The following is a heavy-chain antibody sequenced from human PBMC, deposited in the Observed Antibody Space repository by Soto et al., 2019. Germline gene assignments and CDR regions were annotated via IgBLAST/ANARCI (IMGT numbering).Heavy chain of an antibody. J-gene: IGHJ6*02. CDR2: IKTSAGGGAT. CDR1: GFSFNEAW. D-gene: IGHD6-25*01. CDR3: TTGPVAAI. V-gene: IGHV3-15*07. Sequence: EVQLVESAGGLVKPGGSLRLSCVASGFSFNEAWMNWVRQAPGQGLEWVGRIKTSAGGGATNYAAAVQVRYTISRDDSKHTLYLLMNSLIAELYAIYYSTTGPVAAIWGQGTTVIVSS.